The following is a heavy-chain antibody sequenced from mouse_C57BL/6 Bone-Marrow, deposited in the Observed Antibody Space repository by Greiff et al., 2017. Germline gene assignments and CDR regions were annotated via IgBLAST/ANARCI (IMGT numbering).Heavy chain of an antibody. CDR3: ARRPLYYDLDYYAMDY. J-gene: IGHJ4*01. Sequence: EVQLQQSGPVLVKPGASVKMSCKASGYTFTDYYMNWVKQSHGKSLEWIGVINPYNGGTSYNQKFKGKATLTVDKSSSTAYMELNSLTSEDSAVYYGARRPLYYDLDYYAMDYWGQGTSVTVSS. CDR2: INPYNGGT. D-gene: IGHD2-4*01. CDR1: GYTFTDYY. V-gene: IGHV1-19*01.